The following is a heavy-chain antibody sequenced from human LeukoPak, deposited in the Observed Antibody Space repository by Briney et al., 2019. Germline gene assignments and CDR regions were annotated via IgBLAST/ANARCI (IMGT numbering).Heavy chain of an antibody. J-gene: IGHJ4*02. CDR2: IYHSGST. V-gene: IGHV4-4*02. CDR3: AGLVGRYSSGLYYYYLDY. Sequence: SETLSLTCAVSGGSISSSNWWSWVRQPPGKGLEWIGEIYHSGSTNYNPSLKSRVTISVDKSKNQFSLKLSSVTAADTAVYYCAGLVGRYSSGLYYYYLDYWGQGTLVTVSS. D-gene: IGHD3-22*01. CDR1: GGSISSSNW.